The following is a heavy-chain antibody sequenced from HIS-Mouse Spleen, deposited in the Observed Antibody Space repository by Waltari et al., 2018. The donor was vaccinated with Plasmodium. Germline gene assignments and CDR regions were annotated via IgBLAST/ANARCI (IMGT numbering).Heavy chain of an antibody. CDR2: IKKDGSEK. CDR3: ASSWYWYFDL. V-gene: IGHV3-7*01. CDR1: GFTFSSYW. Sequence: EVQLVESGGGLVQPGGSLRLSCAASGFTFSSYWMSWVRQAPGKGLEWGANIKKDGSEKYYVDSVKGRFTISRDNAKNSLYLQMNSLIAEDTAVYYCASSWYWYFDLWGRGTLVTVSS. D-gene: IGHD6-13*01. J-gene: IGHJ2*01.